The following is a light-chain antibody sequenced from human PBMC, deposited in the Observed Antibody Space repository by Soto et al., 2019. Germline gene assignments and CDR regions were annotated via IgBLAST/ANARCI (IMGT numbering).Light chain of an antibody. Sequence: QSALTQPASVSGSPGQSITISCTGTSSDVGGYNYVSWYQQHPGKAPKLMIYDVSKRPSGVSNRFSGSKSGNTASLTISGPQAQDEAEYYCSSYTSSSTLLDVFGTGTKLTVL. J-gene: IGLJ1*01. CDR1: SSDVGGYNY. V-gene: IGLV2-14*01. CDR3: SSYTSSSTLLDV. CDR2: DVS.